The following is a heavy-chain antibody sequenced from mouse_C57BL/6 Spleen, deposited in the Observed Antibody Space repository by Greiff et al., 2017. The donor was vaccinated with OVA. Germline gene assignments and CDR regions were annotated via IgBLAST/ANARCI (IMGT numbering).Heavy chain of an antibody. CDR1: GYTFTSYW. CDR3: ASTSDGFDY. J-gene: IGHJ2*01. Sequence: VQLQQPGAELVKPGASVKMSCKASGYTFTSYWINWVKQRPGQGLEWIGDIYPGSGGTKYNEKFKSKATLTVDTSSSTASMQLSSLTSEDSAVYYGASTSDGFDYWGQGTTLTVSS. D-gene: IGHD2-3*01. CDR2: IYPGSGGT. V-gene: IGHV1-55*01.